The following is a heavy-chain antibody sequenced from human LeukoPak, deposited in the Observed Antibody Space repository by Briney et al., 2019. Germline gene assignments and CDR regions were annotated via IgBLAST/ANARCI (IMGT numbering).Heavy chain of an antibody. CDR3: PKDRLSSARGYFDY. D-gene: IGHD6-19*01. CDR2: ISGSGIST. J-gene: IGHJ4*02. V-gene: IGHV3-23*01. CDR1: GFTFSSYA. Sequence: GGSLRLSCAASGFTFSSYAMSWVRQAPGKGLEWVLAISGSGISTNYADSVKGRFTISRDNSKNTLYLQINSLRAEDTAVYYCPKDRLSSARGYFDYWGQGTLVTFSS.